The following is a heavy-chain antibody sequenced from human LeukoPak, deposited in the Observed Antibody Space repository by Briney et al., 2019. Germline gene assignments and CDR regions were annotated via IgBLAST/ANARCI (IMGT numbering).Heavy chain of an antibody. Sequence: GGSLRLSCAASGFTFSSYSMNWVRQAPGKGLEWVSYISSSSSTIYYADSVKGRFTISRDNAKNSLYLQMNSLRAEDTAVYYCARSYLQRGYYFDYWGQGTLVIVSS. D-gene: IGHD4-11*01. J-gene: IGHJ4*02. V-gene: IGHV3-48*01. CDR3: ARSYLQRGYYFDY. CDR2: ISSSSSTI. CDR1: GFTFSSYS.